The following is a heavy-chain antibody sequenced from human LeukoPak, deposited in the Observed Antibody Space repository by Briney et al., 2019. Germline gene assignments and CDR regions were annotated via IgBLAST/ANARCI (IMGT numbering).Heavy chain of an antibody. CDR1: GYTFTSYG. CDR3: ARVNFIRAVAGSSFGY. CDR2: ISAYNGNT. D-gene: IGHD6-19*01. J-gene: IGHJ4*02. V-gene: IGHV1-18*01. Sequence: GASVKVSCKASGYTFTSYGISWVRQAPGQGLEWMGWISAYNGNTNYAQKLQGRVTMTRDTSTSTVYMELSSLRSEDTAVYYCARVNFIRAVAGSSFGYWGQGTLVTVSS.